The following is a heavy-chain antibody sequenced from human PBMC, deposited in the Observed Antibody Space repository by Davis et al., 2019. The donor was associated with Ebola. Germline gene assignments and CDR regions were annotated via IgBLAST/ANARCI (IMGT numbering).Heavy chain of an antibody. CDR3: ARDIRRSSGLDP. J-gene: IGHJ5*02. D-gene: IGHD3-22*01. CDR2: IYHSGST. CDR1: GGSISSYY. Sequence: PSETLSLTCTVSGGSISSYYWSWIRQPPGKGLEWIGYIYHSGSTYYNPSLKSRVTISVDTSKNQFSLKLSSVTAADTAVYYCARDIRRSSGLDPWGQGTLVTVSS. V-gene: IGHV4-59*01.